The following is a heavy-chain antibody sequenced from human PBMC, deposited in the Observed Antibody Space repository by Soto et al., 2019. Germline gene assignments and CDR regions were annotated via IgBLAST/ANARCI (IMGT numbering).Heavy chain of an antibody. D-gene: IGHD6-13*01. CDR1: GFTFSSYA. J-gene: IGHJ5*02. CDR2: ISGSGGST. V-gene: IGHV3-23*01. CDR3: AKDDSSSWYNWFEP. Sequence: GGSLRLSCAASGFTFSSYAMSWVRQAPGKGLEWVSAISGSGGSTYYADSVKGRFTISRDNSKNTLYLHMNSLRAEDTAVYYCAKDDSSSWYNWFEPWGQGTLVTVSS.